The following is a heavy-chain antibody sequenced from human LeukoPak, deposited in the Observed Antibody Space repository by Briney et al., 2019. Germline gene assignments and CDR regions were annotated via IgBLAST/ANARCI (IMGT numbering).Heavy chain of an antibody. CDR2: ISGSGGGT. V-gene: IGHV3-23*01. D-gene: IGHD1-26*01. CDR3: AKDLGRYRNNFFDY. CDR1: GFTFSRHG. J-gene: IGHJ4*02. Sequence: PGGSLRLSCGASGFTFSRHGVHWVRQAPDKGLEWVSTISGSGGGTYYADSAKGRFTISRDDSKNTLYLQMNCLSADDTPVYYCAKDLGRYRNNFFDYWGQGNLVTVSS.